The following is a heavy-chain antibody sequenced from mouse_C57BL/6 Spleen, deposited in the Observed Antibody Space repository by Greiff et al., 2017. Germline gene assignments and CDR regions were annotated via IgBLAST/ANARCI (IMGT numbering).Heavy chain of an antibody. Sequence: VQLQQPGAELVRPGSSVKLSCKASGYTFTSYWMPWVKQRPIQGLEWIGNIDPSDSETHYNQKFKDKATLTVDKSSSTAYMQLSSLRSEDSAVYFCARRAGRDYYAMDYGGQGTSVTVSS. CDR1: GYTFTSYW. V-gene: IGHV1-52*01. D-gene: IGHD3-3*01. J-gene: IGHJ4*01. CDR2: IDPSDSET. CDR3: ARRAGRDYYAMDY.